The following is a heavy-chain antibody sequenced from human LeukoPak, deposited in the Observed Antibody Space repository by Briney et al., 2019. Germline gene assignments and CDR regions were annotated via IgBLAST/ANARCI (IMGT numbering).Heavy chain of an antibody. CDR2: MYYIGST. CDR3: ARQVVTRNFDY. V-gene: IGHV4-59*08. J-gene: IGHJ4*02. CDR1: GGSISSYY. D-gene: IGHD4-23*01. Sequence: PSETLSLTCTVSGGSISSYYWSWIRQTPGKGLEWIGYMYYIGSTNYNPSLKGRATISVDTSKSQFSLKLTSVTAADTAVYYCARQVVTRNFDYWGQGTLVTVSS.